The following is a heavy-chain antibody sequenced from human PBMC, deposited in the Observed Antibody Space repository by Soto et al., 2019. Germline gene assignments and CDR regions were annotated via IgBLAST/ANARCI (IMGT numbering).Heavy chain of an antibody. J-gene: IGHJ6*03. D-gene: IGHD3-9*01. CDR2: IIPILGIA. V-gene: IGHV1-69*04. Sequence: ASVKVSCKASGGTFSSYTISWVRQAPGQGLEWMGRIIPILGIANYAQKFQGRVTITADKSTSTAYMELSSLRSEDTAVYYCAREGYDILTGYYETTYYYYYYMDVWGKGTTVTVSS. CDR1: GGTFSSYT. CDR3: AREGYDILTGYYETTYYYYYYMDV.